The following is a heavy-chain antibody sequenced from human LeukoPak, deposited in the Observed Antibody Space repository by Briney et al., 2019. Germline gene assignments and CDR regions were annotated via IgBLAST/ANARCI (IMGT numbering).Heavy chain of an antibody. CDR2: INKDGSEI. D-gene: IGHD4-17*01. CDR1: GFTFSNYW. J-gene: IGHJ2*01. V-gene: IGHV3-7*03. CDR3: AKTLTTVTKRYWYFDL. Sequence: GGSLRLYCAASGFTFSNYWMSWVRQAPGKGLEWVAHINKDGSEIYYVDSVKGRFTISRDNAKSSLSLQMNSLRVEYTAVYYCAKTLTTVTKRYWYFDLWGRGTLVTVSS.